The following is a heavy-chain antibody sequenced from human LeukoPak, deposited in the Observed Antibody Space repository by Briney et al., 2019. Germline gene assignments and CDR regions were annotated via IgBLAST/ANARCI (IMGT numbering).Heavy chain of an antibody. CDR1: GFTFSSYW. Sequence: TGGSLRLSCAASGFTFSSYWMHWVRQAPGKGLLWVSRINTDGSSTSYADSVKGRFTISRDNAKNTLYLQMNSLRAEDTAVYYCARDSRDGAYWGQGTLVTVSS. V-gene: IGHV3-74*01. CDR3: ARDSRDGAY. CDR2: INTDGSST. J-gene: IGHJ4*02. D-gene: IGHD5-24*01.